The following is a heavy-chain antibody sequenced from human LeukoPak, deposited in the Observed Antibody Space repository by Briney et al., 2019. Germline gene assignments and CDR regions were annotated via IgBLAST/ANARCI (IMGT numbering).Heavy chain of an antibody. Sequence: SVKVSCKASGGTFSSYAISWVRQAPGQGLEWMGGIIPIFGTANYAQKFRGRVTITADESTSTAYMELSSLRSEDTAVYYCARDPSTVTTSDAFDIWGQGTMVTVSS. D-gene: IGHD4-17*01. CDR3: ARDPSTVTTSDAFDI. J-gene: IGHJ3*02. CDR2: IIPIFGTA. CDR1: GGTFSSYA. V-gene: IGHV1-69*13.